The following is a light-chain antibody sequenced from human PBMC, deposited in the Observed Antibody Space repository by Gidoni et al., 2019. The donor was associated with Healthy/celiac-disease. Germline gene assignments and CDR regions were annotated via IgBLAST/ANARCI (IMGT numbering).Light chain of an antibody. J-gene: IGKJ3*01. CDR3: QQLNSYPRA. Sequence: IQLTQSPSSLSATVRDRVTITCRASQGISSYLAWYQQKPGKAPKLLIYAASILQSGVPSRFSGSGSGTDFPLTISSLQPEDFATYYCQQLNSYPRAFXPXTKVDIK. CDR1: QGISSY. CDR2: AAS. V-gene: IGKV1-9*01.